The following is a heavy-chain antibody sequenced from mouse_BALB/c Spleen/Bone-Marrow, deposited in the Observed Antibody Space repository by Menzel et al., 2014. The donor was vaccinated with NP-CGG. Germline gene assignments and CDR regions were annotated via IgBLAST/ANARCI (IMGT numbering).Heavy chain of an antibody. J-gene: IGHJ2*01. D-gene: IGHD1-1*01. V-gene: IGHV1-14*01. CDR1: GYTFTSYV. CDR2: INPFNDGT. Sequence: VQLQQFGPELVKPGTSVKMSCKASGYTFTSYVIHWVKRKPGQGLEWIGYINPFNDGTKYNEKFKDKATLTSDKSSNTAYMELSSLTSEDSAVYYCARTGNYYGSSLDYWGQGTTLTVSS. CDR3: ARTGNYYGSSLDY.